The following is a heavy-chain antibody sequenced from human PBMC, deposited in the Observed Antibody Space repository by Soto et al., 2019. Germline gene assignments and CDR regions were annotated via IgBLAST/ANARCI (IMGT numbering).Heavy chain of an antibody. CDR1: GFTFDDYA. CDR3: AKGTEYGVVLMSAFDL. J-gene: IGHJ4*02. CDR2: ITWNSGGK. Sequence: EVQLVESGGGLVQPGRSLRLSCAASGFTFDDYAMNWVRQAPGKGLEWASGITWNSGGKFYADSVKGRFTISRDNAKNSLYLQMNSLRVEDTAFYFCAKGTEYGVVLMSAFDLLGQGTLVTVSS. D-gene: IGHD3-3*01. V-gene: IGHV3-9*01.